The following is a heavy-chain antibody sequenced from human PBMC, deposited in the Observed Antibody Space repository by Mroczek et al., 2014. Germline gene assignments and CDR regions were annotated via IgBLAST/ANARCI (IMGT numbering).Heavy chain of an antibody. D-gene: IGHD7-27*01. V-gene: IGHV4-34*01. CDR1: VGPSVVTT. CDR3: ARPGETTGRDGGYHRKPWYYFDY. J-gene: IGHJ4*02. Sequence: QVQLQDRGVRTVEAFGDPVPHLRCRMVGPSVVTTGAGSASPQGRGWSGLGKSIIVEAPNYNPSLKSRVTISVDTSKNQFSLKLSSVTAADTAVYYCARPGETTGRDGGYHRKPWYYFDYWGQGTLVTVSS. CDR2: SIIVEAP.